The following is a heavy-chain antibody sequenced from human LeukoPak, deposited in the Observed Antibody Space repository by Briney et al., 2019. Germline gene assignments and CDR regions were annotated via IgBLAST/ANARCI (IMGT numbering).Heavy chain of an antibody. D-gene: IGHD6-6*01. Sequence: GASVKVSCKPSGYTFTGYYMNWVRQAPGQGLEWMGRINPNSGGTTYAQKFQGRVTMTRDTSISTAYMELSRLRSADTAVYYCAREYSSSPWYFDVWGRGTLVTVSS. CDR2: INPNSGGT. J-gene: IGHJ2*01. V-gene: IGHV1-2*06. CDR3: AREYSSSPWYFDV. CDR1: GYTFTGYY.